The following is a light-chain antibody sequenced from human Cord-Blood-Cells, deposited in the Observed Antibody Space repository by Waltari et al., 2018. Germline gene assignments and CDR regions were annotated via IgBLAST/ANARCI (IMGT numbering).Light chain of an antibody. CDR1: SSDVGGYNY. Sequence: QSALTQPASVSGSPGQSITISCTGTSSDVGGYNYVSWYQQHPGKAPKLIIYDVSNRPSGVSNRFSGSKSGNTASLTIFGLQAEDEADYYCSSYTSSSTWVFGGWTKLTVL. CDR3: SSYTSSSTWV. CDR2: DVS. J-gene: IGLJ3*02. V-gene: IGLV2-14*01.